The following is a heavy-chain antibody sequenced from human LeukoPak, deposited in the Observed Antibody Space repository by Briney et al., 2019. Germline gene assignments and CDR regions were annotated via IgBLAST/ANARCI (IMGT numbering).Heavy chain of an antibody. D-gene: IGHD6-13*01. CDR1: GFTFSSYS. V-gene: IGHV3-21*04. J-gene: IGHJ3*01. CDR2: ISSSSSYI. Sequence: KTGGSLRLSCAASGFTFSSYSMNWVRQAPGKGLEWVSSISSSSSYIYYADSVKGRFTISRDNAKNSLYLQMNSLRAEDTAVYYCVRGVSISSSWYNDLWGQGTMVTVSS. CDR3: VRGVSISSSWYNDL.